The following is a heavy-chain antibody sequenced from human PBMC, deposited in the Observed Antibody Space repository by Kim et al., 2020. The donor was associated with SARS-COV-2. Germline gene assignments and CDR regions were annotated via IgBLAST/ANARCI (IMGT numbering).Heavy chain of an antibody. V-gene: IGHV3-64D*06. CDR2: ISSNGGST. CDR1: GFTFSSYA. Sequence: GGSLRLSCSASGFTFSSYAMHWVRQAPGKGLEYVSAISSNGGSTYYADSVKGRFTISRDNSKNTLYLQMSSLRAEDTAVYYCVTSPYDSSGYYVGWGQGTLVTVSS. CDR3: VTSPYDSSGYYVG. D-gene: IGHD3-22*01. J-gene: IGHJ4*02.